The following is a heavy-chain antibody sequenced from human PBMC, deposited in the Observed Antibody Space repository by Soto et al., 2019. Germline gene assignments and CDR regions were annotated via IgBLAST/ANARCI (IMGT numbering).Heavy chain of an antibody. V-gene: IGHV3-23*01. CDR1: GFTFSSYA. D-gene: IGHD1-1*01. J-gene: IGHJ3*02. CDR3: AKENAQWANWNDGSHAFDI. CDR2: ISGSGGST. Sequence: GGSLRLSCAASGFTFSSYAMSWVRQAPGKGLEWVSAISGSGGSTYYADSVKGRFTISRDNSKNTLYLQMNSLRAEDTAVYYCAKENAQWANWNDGSHAFDIWGQGTMVTVSS.